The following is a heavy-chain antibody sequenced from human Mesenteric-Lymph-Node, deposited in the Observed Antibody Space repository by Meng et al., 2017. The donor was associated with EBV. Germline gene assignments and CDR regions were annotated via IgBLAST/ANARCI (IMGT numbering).Heavy chain of an antibody. CDR2: ISHSGST. V-gene: IGHV4-4*02. Sequence: GQLQEAGPGLVKPSGTLSLSGAVTGDSISSSNWWSWFRQPPGKGLEWIGEISHSGSTNYNPSLKSRVIMSLDKSKNQFSLKLNSATAADTAVYYCASVFVNTAMVIPYFNYWGQGTLVTVSS. CDR3: ASVFVNTAMVIPYFNY. CDR1: GDSISSSNW. D-gene: IGHD5-18*01. J-gene: IGHJ4*02.